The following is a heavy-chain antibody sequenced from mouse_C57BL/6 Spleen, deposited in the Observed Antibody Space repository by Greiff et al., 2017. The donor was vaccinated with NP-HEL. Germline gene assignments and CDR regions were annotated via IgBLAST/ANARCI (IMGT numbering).Heavy chain of an antibody. D-gene: IGHD2-5*01. Sequence: VQLKQPGAELVKPGASVKLSCKASGYTFTSYWMHWVKQRPGRGLEWIGRIDPNSGGTKYNEKFKSKATLTVDKPSSTAYMQLSSLTSEDSAVYYCARGWSNYEEAWFAYWGQGTLVTVSA. CDR2: IDPNSGGT. CDR1: GYTFTSYW. J-gene: IGHJ3*01. CDR3: ARGWSNYEEAWFAY. V-gene: IGHV1-72*01.